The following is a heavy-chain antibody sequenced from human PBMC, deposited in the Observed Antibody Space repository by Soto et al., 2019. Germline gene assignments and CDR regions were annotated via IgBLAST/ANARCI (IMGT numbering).Heavy chain of an antibody. Sequence: SETLSLTCTVSGGSISSDYWSWIRQSPGKGLEWIGNIYYSGSTNYNPSLKSRVTISVDNSKNTLFLQLDSLISDDTAVYYCAYPLTGELFPEALGYWGQGTLVTVSS. CDR3: AYPLTGELFPEALGY. D-gene: IGHD7-27*01. CDR2: IYYSGST. V-gene: IGHV4-59*01. CDR1: GGSISSDY. J-gene: IGHJ4*02.